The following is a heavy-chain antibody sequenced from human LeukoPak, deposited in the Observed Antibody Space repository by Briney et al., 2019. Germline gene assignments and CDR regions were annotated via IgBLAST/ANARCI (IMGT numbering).Heavy chain of an antibody. Sequence: GSLRLSCAASGFTFSTYSMNWVRQAPGKGLDWVSYISSGSTTIYYADSVKGRFTISRDNAKNSLYLQMNRLRAEDTAVYYCAGGESEYSSSGDFAYWGQGTLVTVSS. CDR1: GFTFSTYS. V-gene: IGHV3-48*01. D-gene: IGHD6-6*01. J-gene: IGHJ4*02. CDR2: ISSGSTTI. CDR3: AGGESEYSSSGDFAY.